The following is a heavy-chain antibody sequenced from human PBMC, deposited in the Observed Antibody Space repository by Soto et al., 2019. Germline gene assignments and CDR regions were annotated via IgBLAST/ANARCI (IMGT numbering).Heavy chain of an antibody. CDR1: GGSIGRGGYY. Sequence: SETLSLTCTVSGGSIGRGGYYWSWIRQHPGKGLEWIGYIYYGGSTFYSPSLKSRVTMSVDTSKSQFSLKLSSVTAADTAVYYCARRDTTILRDAFDIWGQGTVVTVSS. J-gene: IGHJ3*02. V-gene: IGHV4-31*03. CDR3: ARRDTTILRDAFDI. CDR2: IYYGGST. D-gene: IGHD5-18*01.